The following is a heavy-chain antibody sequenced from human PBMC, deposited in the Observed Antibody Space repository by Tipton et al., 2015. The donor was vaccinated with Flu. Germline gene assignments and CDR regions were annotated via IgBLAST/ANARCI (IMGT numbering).Heavy chain of an antibody. CDR2: VYTGGGT. CDR1: GFTFSDYY. CDR3: ARRIAGGGLAV. J-gene: IGHJ6*02. D-gene: IGHD3-10*01. Sequence: QVQLVQSGGGLVKPGGSLRLSCAASGFTFSDYYMSWIRQAPGKGLEWVGRVYTGGGTNYNPSFKSRVTISIDTSKNQFSLNLSSVTAADTAVYYCARRIAGGGLAVWGQGTSVTVSS. V-gene: IGHV4-4*08.